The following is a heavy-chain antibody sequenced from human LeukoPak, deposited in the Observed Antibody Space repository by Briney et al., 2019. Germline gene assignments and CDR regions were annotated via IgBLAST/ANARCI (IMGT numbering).Heavy chain of an antibody. CDR1: GFTFNMYT. CDR2: ISGSGGST. J-gene: IGHJ4*02. V-gene: IGHV3-23*01. Sequence: GGSLRLPCEASGFTFNMYTMAWVRQTPRKGLEWVSGISGSGGSTHYRDSVKGRFTISRDNGKSTVYLQMINLRVEDTAVYHCAKVVDTEQTRKTTLPPFDYWGQGLLVTVSS. D-gene: IGHD1/OR15-1a*01. CDR3: AKVVDTEQTRKTTLPPFDY.